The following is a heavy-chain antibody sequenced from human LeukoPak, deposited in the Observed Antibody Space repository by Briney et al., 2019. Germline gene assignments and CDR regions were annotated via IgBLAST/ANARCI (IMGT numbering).Heavy chain of an antibody. CDR1: GFTFSNYA. CDR3: VKGIAGGPYYFDY. Sequence: QTGGSLRLSCSASGFTFSNYAMHWVRQAPGKGLEYVSAISSNGGSTYYADSVKGRFTISRGNSKNTLYLQMSSLRVEDTAVFYCVKGIAGGPYYFDYWGQGTLVTVSS. V-gene: IGHV3-64D*06. D-gene: IGHD6-13*01. J-gene: IGHJ4*02. CDR2: ISSNGGST.